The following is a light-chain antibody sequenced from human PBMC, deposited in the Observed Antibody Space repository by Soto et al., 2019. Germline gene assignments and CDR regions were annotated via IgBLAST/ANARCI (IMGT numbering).Light chain of an antibody. V-gene: IGKV1-8*01. Sequence: AIRMTQSPSSFSASTGDRVTITCRASQGTSSYLAWYQQKPGKAPKLLIYAASTLQSGVPSRFSGSGSGTDFTLTISCLQSEDFATYYCQQYYSYPLTFGGGTQVEIK. CDR3: QQYYSYPLT. J-gene: IGKJ4*01. CDR1: QGTSSY. CDR2: AAS.